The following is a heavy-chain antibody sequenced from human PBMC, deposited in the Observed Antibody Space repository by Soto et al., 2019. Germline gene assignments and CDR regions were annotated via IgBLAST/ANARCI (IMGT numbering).Heavy chain of an antibody. D-gene: IGHD1-1*01. CDR3: AHTTGANLIDY. Sequence: QITLKESGPPLVKPTQTLTLTCTFSGFSLSTSGVGVGWIRQPPGKALEWLVLIYWDDDKRYSPSLKSRLTLTKDTSKNQVVLTLTNMDPVDTATYYCAHTTGANLIDYWGQGTLVTVSS. CDR2: IYWDDDK. J-gene: IGHJ4*02. V-gene: IGHV2-5*02. CDR1: GFSLSTSGVG.